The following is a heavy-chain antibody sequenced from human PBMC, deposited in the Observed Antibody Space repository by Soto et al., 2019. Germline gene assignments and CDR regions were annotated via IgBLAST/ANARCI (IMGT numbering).Heavy chain of an antibody. CDR1: GYTFTSYY. J-gene: IGHJ6*02. V-gene: IGHV1-46*01. CDR3: ARPTAMGNYYYYGMDV. D-gene: IGHD5-18*01. Sequence: QVQLVQSGAEVKKPGASVKVSCKASGYTFTSYYMHWVRQAPGQGLEWMGIINPSGGSTSYAQKFHGRVTMTRDTSTSTVYMELSSLRSEDTAVYYCARPTAMGNYYYYGMDVWGQGTTVTVSS. CDR2: INPSGGST.